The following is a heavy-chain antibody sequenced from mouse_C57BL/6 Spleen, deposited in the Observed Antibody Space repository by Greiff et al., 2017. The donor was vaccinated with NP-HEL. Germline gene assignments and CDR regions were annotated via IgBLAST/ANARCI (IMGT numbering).Heavy chain of an antibody. D-gene: IGHD1-1*01. J-gene: IGHJ1*03. Sequence: QVQLKESGPELVKPGASVKIPCKASGYAFSSSWMNWVKQRPGKGLEWIGRIYPGDGDTNYNGKFKGKATLTADKSSSTAYMQLSSLTSEDSAVYFCARSASITTVVATGYFDVWGTGTTVTVSS. V-gene: IGHV1-82*01. CDR2: IYPGDGDT. CDR3: ARSASITTVVATGYFDV. CDR1: GYAFSSSW.